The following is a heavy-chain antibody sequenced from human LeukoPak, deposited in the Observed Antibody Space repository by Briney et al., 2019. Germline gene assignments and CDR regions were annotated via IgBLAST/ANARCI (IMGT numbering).Heavy chain of an antibody. J-gene: IGHJ5*02. V-gene: IGHV4-59*08. CDR1: GDSISRHF. CDR2: IYYSGST. Sequence: SETLSLTCTVSGDSISRHFWSWIRQPPGKGLEWIGYIYYSGSTNCNPSLRDRVTMSLDTSNNQSSLDLSSVTATDTAVYYCARHGKTWFGEYPRPYKWFDLWGQGTLVSVSS. CDR3: ARHGKTWFGEYPRPYKWFDL. D-gene: IGHD3-10*01.